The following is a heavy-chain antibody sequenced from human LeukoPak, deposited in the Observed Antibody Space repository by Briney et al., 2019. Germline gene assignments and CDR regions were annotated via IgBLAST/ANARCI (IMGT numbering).Heavy chain of an antibody. D-gene: IGHD2-2*01. CDR2: IRYDGSNK. Sequence: GGSLRLSCAASGFTFSIYGMHWVRQAPGKGLEWVAFIRYDGSNKYYADSVKGRFTISRDNSKNTLYLQMNSLRAEDTAVYYCAKSRTPTVVPAASMDYWGQGTLVTVSS. CDR1: GFTFSIYG. CDR3: AKSRTPTVVPAASMDY. J-gene: IGHJ4*02. V-gene: IGHV3-30*02.